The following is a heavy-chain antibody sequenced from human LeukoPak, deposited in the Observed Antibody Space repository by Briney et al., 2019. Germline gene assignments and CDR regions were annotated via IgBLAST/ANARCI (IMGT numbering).Heavy chain of an antibody. Sequence: PWGSLRLSCAVSGFTFTAYAMTWFRQTPGKGLEWVANIHDDGRVTNYVDSVKGRFTISRDNARNSVYLQLNSLRAEDTALYYCARGRGWVDHWGQGTLVTVSS. D-gene: IGHD3-16*01. CDR1: GFTFTAYA. CDR3: ARGRGWVDH. J-gene: IGHJ4*02. CDR2: IHDDGRVT. V-gene: IGHV3-7*01.